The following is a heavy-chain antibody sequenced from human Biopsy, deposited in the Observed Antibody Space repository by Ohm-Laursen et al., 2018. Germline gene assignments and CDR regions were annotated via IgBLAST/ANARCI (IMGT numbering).Heavy chain of an antibody. CDR1: GGSISNNNYY. D-gene: IGHD3-22*01. J-gene: IGHJ4*02. V-gene: IGHV4-39*01. Sequence: GTLSLTCTVSGGSISNNNYYWGWIRQAPGKGLEWIGSIFYRGSTHYKPSLKSRVNMSVDTSKNQFSLKLTSVTAADTAVYYCARDYDTSGYYFVSWGQGTLVTVSS. CDR2: IFYRGST. CDR3: ARDYDTSGYYFVS.